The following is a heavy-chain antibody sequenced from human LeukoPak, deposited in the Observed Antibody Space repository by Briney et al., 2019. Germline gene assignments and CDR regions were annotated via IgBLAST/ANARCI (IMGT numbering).Heavy chain of an antibody. CDR3: ARDLSRTYTVDY. Sequence: GGSLRLSCAASGFTFSSHAMHWVRQAPGKGLEWVAFVSYDGSINSYADFVKGRFTISRDNSKNTLYLQMNSLRAEDTAVYFCARDLSRTYTVDYWGPGTLVTVSS. D-gene: IGHD2-2*02. CDR1: GFTFSSHA. V-gene: IGHV3-30-3*01. CDR2: VSYDGSIN. J-gene: IGHJ4*02.